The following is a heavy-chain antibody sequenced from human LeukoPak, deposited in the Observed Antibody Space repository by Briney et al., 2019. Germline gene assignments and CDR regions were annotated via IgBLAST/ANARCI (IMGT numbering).Heavy chain of an antibody. CDR1: GGSISSYY. V-gene: IGHV4-59*12. CDR2: IYYSGST. CDR3: ARLTVSYYYGSGSFYWFDP. D-gene: IGHD3-10*01. Sequence: PSETLSLTCTVSGGSISSYYWSWIRQPPGKGLEWIGYIYYSGSTNYNPSLKSRVTISVDTSKNQFSLKLSSVTAADTAVYYCARLTVSYYYGSGSFYWFDPWGQGTLVTVSS. J-gene: IGHJ5*02.